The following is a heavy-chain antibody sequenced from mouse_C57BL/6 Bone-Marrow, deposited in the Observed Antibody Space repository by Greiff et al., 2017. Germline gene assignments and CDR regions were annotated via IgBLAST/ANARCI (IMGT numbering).Heavy chain of an antibody. V-gene: IGHV1-26*01. J-gene: IGHJ2*01. CDR2: INPNNGGT. Sequence: EVQLQQSGPELVKPGASVKISCKASGYTFTDYYMNWVKQSHGKSLEWIGDINPNNGGTSYNQKFKGKATLTVDKSSSTAYMELRSLTSEGSAVYYCARDGSGYDYFDNWGEGTTLTVSS. D-gene: IGHD1-1*01. CDR3: ARDGSGYDYFDN. CDR1: GYTFTDYY.